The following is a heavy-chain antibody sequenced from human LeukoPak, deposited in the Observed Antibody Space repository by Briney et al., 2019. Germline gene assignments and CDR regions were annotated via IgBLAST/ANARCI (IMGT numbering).Heavy chain of an antibody. CDR3: ARNAIFRDSDYGMDV. CDR2: IYTSGST. J-gene: IGHJ6*02. Sequence: SETLSLTCTVSGGSINNYFWSWLRQPAGKGLEWIGRIYTSGSTNYNPSLKSRVTMSVDTSKMQFSLKLSSVSAADTAVYYCARNAIFRDSDYGMDVWGQGTTVTVSS. D-gene: IGHD3-3*01. V-gene: IGHV4-4*07. CDR1: GGSINNYF.